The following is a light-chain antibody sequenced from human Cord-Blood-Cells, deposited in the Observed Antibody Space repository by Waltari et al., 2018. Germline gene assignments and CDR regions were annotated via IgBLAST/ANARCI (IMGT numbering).Light chain of an antibody. CDR3: SSYTSSSTLG. Sequence: QSALTQPASVSGSPGQSITISCTGTSSDVGGYNYVSWYQQHPGKAPNLMIYDVSNRPSGVSNRFSGSKSGNTASLTISGLQAEDEADYYCSSYTSSSTLGFGTGTKVTVL. V-gene: IGLV2-14*03. J-gene: IGLJ1*01. CDR1: SSDVGGYNY. CDR2: DVS.